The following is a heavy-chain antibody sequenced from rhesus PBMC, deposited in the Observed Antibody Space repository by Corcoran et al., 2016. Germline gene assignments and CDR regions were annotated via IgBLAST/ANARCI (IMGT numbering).Heavy chain of an antibody. D-gene: IGHD1-26*01. CDR1: GFTFDDYA. Sequence: EVQLVESGGGVVQPGGSLRLSCAASGFTFDDYAMHWVRQAPGKGLEWVSGINWRGNCTYYTDAVKGQFTISRDNAKNSLYLQMGSLRAEDTALYYCARGGYNWNYPPDYWGQGVLVTVSS. V-gene: IGHV3-201*01. CDR3: ARGGYNWNYPPDY. CDR2: INWRGNCT. J-gene: IGHJ4*01.